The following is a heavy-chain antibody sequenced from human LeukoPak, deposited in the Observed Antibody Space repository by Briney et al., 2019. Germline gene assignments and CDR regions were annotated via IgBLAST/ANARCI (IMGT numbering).Heavy chain of an antibody. J-gene: IGHJ4*02. CDR3: AKDQYSSSQPRILDY. CDR1: GFTFSSYA. Sequence: PGASLRLSCAASGFTFSSYAMTWVRQAPGKGLEWVSGISGSGGNTYYAASVKGRFTISRDNSKNTLYLQMNSLRAEDTALYYCAKDQYSSSQPRILDYWGQGTLVTVSS. V-gene: IGHV3-23*01. D-gene: IGHD6-13*01. CDR2: ISGSGGNT.